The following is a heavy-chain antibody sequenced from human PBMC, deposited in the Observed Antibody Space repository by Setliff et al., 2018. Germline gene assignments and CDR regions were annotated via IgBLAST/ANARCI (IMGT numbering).Heavy chain of an antibody. CDR1: NGSVSTTSHY. V-gene: IGHV4-39*07. Sequence: SETLSLTCTVSNGSVSTTSHYWGWVRQPPGKGLEWIGSVYYSGYTYYSPSLESRVTMSVDTSKNQFSLKLNSVTAADTAVYYCARVDFTMLQGVLGHWGQGTLVTVSS. D-gene: IGHD3-10*01. J-gene: IGHJ1*01. CDR2: VYYSGYT. CDR3: ARVDFTMLQGVLGH.